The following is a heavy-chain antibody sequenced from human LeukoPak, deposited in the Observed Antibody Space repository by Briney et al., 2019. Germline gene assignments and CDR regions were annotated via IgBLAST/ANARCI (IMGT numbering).Heavy chain of an antibody. V-gene: IGHV3-20*04. Sequence: GGSLRLSCAASGFTFDDYGMSWVRQGPGKGLEWVSGINWNGGRTGYADSVKGRFTISRDNAKNSLYLQMNSLRAEDTAVYYCARESRDRSYNWKDYYYYYYMDVWGKGTTVTVSS. J-gene: IGHJ6*03. CDR3: ARESRDRSYNWKDYYYYYYMDV. CDR2: INWNGGRT. D-gene: IGHD1-20*01. CDR1: GFTFDDYG.